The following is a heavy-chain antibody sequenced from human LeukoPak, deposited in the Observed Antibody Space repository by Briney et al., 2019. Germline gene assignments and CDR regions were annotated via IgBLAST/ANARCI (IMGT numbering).Heavy chain of an antibody. J-gene: IGHJ4*02. Sequence: GGSLRLSCAASGFTFSSYWMTWVRQAPGKGLEWVAHIKQDGSEKYYVDSVKGRFTISRDNAKNSLYLRINSLRAEDTAFYYCARDRSTRDWGQGTLVTVSS. D-gene: IGHD2-2*01. CDR1: GFTFSSYW. V-gene: IGHV3-7*01. CDR3: ARDRSTRD. CDR2: IKQDGSEK.